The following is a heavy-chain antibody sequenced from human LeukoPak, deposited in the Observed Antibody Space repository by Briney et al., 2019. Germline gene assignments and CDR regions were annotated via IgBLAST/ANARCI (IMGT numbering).Heavy chain of an antibody. CDR1: GYTFTSSG. J-gene: IGHJ3*02. CDR2: FSAYNGNT. V-gene: IGHV1-18*01. Sequence: ASVKVSCTASGYTFTSSGISSGRQAPGQGLEWLGWFSAYNGNTNQAQKLQGRVTMTTDTSTSTAYMELRSLRSDDTAVYYCARFYDSSGYYYGADAFDIWGQGTMVTVSS. CDR3: ARFYDSSGYYYGADAFDI. D-gene: IGHD3-22*01.